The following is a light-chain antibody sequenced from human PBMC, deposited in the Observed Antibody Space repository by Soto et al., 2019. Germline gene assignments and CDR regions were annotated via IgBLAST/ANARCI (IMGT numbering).Light chain of an antibody. J-gene: IGKJ1*01. CDR3: QQYNSYSPAT. V-gene: IGKV1-5*01. Sequence: DIQMTQAPSMLSASVGDRVTIACRASQSIRRWLAWYQQKPGKAPKLLLFDASTLESWVPSRFSGRGSETEFTLTISSLQPDDFATYYCQQYNSYSPATFGQGTKVEI. CDR1: QSIRRW. CDR2: DAS.